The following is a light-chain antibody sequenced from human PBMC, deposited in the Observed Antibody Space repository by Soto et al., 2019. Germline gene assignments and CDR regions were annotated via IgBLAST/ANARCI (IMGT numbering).Light chain of an antibody. V-gene: IGKV3-15*01. Sequence: EIVMTQSPATLSVSPGERATLSCRASQSVGGNLAWYQQRPGRAPRLLIYDASTRATDIPARFSGSGSGTEFTLTISSLEPEDFAVYYCQQRGNLWTFGQGTKVEIK. CDR1: QSVGGN. J-gene: IGKJ1*01. CDR2: DAS. CDR3: QQRGNLWT.